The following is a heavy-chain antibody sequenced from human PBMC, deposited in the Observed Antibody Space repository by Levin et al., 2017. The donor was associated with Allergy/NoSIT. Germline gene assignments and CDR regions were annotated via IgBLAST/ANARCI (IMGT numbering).Heavy chain of an antibody. CDR1: GFTFSSYG. CDR2: ISYDGSNK. J-gene: IGHJ4*02. CDR3: AKDFRGSSSWEPGDY. Sequence: GGSLRLSCAASGFTFSSYGMHWVRQAPGKGLEWVAVISYDGSNKYYADSVKGRFTISRDNSKNTLYLQMNSLRAEDTAVYYCAKDFRGSSSWEPGDYWGQGTLVTVSS. D-gene: IGHD6-13*01. V-gene: IGHV3-30*18.